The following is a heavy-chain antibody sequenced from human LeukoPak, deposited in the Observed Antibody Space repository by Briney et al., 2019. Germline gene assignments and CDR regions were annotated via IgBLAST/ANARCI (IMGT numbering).Heavy chain of an antibody. D-gene: IGHD3-3*01. V-gene: IGHV3-66*01. CDR2: IYGSSRT. CDR1: GFIVSSNY. J-gene: IGHJ6*03. Sequence: GGSLRLSCAGSGFIVSSNYMSWVRQAAGKGLEWVSVIYGSSRTYYADSVKGRFTISRDNSKNTVYLQMDSLRAEDTAVYYCARGCYDFWSGYYTWYYYYYYMDVWGKGTTVTVSS. CDR3: ARGCYDFWSGYYTWYYYYYYMDV.